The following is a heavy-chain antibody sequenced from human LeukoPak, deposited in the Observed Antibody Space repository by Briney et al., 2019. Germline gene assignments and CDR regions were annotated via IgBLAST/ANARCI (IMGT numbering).Heavy chain of an antibody. CDR2: ISGSGGST. V-gene: IGHV3-23*01. CDR1: GFTFSSYA. J-gene: IGHJ4*02. D-gene: IGHD5-18*01. CDR3: AKGLGYSYGYFDY. Sequence: PGGSLRLSCVVSGFTFSSYAMSWVRQAPGKGLEWVSGISGSGGSTYYADSVKGRFTISRDNSKNTLYLQMNSLRAEDTAVYYCAKGLGYSYGYFDYWGQGTLVTVSS.